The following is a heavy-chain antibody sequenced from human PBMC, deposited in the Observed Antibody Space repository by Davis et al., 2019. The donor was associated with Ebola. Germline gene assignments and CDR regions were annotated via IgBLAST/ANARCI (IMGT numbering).Heavy chain of an antibody. CDR1: GGTFSSYA. Sequence: SVKVSCKASGGTFSSYAISWVRQAPGQGLEWMGGIIPIFGTANYAQKFQGRVTITADESTGTAYMELSSLRSEDTAVYYCARGAIAAAGKRSFDYWGQGTLVTVSS. J-gene: IGHJ4*02. V-gene: IGHV1-69*13. D-gene: IGHD6-13*01. CDR3: ARGAIAAAGKRSFDY. CDR2: IIPIFGTA.